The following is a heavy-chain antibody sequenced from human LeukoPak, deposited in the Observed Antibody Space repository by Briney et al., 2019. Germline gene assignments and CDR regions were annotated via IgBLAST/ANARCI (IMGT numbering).Heavy chain of an antibody. Sequence: SETLSPTCTVSGGSISSYYWSWIRQPPGKGLEWIGYIYYSGSTNYNPSLKSRVTISVDTSKNQFSLKLSSVTAADTAVYYCAATVTALGYFDYWGQGTLVTVSS. CDR3: AATVTALGYFDY. J-gene: IGHJ4*02. D-gene: IGHD4-17*01. CDR2: IYYSGST. CDR1: GGSISSYY. V-gene: IGHV4-59*08.